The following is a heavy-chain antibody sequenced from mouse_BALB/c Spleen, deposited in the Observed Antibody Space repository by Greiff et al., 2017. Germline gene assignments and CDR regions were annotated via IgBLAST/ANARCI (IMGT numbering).Heavy chain of an antibody. CDR2: LYPGDGDT. J-gene: IGHJ2*01. D-gene: IGHD2-4*01. CDR1: GYAFSSYW. Sequence: VKLQESGAELVWPGSSVKISCKASGYAFSSYWLNWVKQWPGQGLEWIGQLYPGDGDTNYNGKFKGKATLTADKSSSTAYMQLSSLTSEDSAVYFCARSDYDCFDFWGRGTTLTGSS. V-gene: IGHV1-80*01. CDR3: ARSDYDCFDF.